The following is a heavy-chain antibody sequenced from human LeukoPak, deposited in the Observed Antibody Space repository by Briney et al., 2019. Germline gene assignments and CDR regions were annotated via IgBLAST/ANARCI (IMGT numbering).Heavy chain of an antibody. J-gene: IGHJ3*02. CDR1: GYTFTSYY. D-gene: IGHD3-22*01. V-gene: IGHV1-46*01. CDR2: INPSGGST. Sequence: ASVKVSCKASGYTFTSYYMHWVRQAPGQGLEWMGIINPSGGSTSYAQKFQGRVTMTRDTSTSTVYMELSSLRSEDTAVYYCARDQYDSSGYYYGAFDIWGQGTMVTVSS. CDR3: ARDQYDSSGYYYGAFDI.